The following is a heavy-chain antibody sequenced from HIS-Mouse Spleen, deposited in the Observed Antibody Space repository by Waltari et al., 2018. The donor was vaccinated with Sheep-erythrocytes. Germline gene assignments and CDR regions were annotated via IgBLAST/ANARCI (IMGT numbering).Heavy chain of an antibody. Sequence: QVQLVQSGAEVKKPGSSVKVSCKASGGRFRSYAISWVRQAPGQGLEWMGRIIPILGIANYAQKFQGRVTITADKSTSTAYMELSSLRSEDTAVYYCAQTGATTPHFDYWGQGTLVTVSS. V-gene: IGHV1-69*04. CDR1: GGRFRSYA. CDR3: AQTGATTPHFDY. D-gene: IGHD1-26*01. J-gene: IGHJ4*02. CDR2: IIPILGIA.